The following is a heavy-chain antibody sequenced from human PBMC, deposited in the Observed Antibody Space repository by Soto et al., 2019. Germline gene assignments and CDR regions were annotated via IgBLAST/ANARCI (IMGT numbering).Heavy chain of an antibody. D-gene: IGHD6-19*01. CDR3: ARGLQSIAVAGTLFD. V-gene: IGHV3-53*01. CDR1: GFTVSSNY. CDR2: IYSGGST. J-gene: IGHJ4*02. Sequence: LRLSCAASGFTVSSNYMSWVRQSPGKVLEWVSVIYSGGSTYYADSVKGRFTIPRDNSKNTLYLQMNSLRAEDTAVYYCARGLQSIAVAGTLFDWGQGTLVTVSS.